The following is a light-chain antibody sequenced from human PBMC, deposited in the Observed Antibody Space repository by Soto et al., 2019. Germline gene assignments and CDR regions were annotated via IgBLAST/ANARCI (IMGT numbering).Light chain of an antibody. V-gene: IGLV2-8*01. CDR1: TSDLGGYNY. CDR2: EVT. Sequence: QSALTQPPSASGSPGQSVTISCTGGTSDLGGYNYVSWYQQYPVKAPKLIIYEVTKRPSGVPGRFSGSKSGDTASLTISGLQAADEADYYCSSYTGSNNLDFGGGTKLTVL. CDR3: SSYTGSNNLD. J-gene: IGLJ2*01.